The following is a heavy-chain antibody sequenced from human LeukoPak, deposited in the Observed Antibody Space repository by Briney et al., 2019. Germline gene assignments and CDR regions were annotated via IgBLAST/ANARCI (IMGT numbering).Heavy chain of an antibody. CDR1: GFTFSSYG. CDR2: IWNDGNDK. CDR3: ARDNSGSYSFVDY. J-gene: IGHJ4*02. D-gene: IGHD3-10*01. Sequence: GGSLRLSCEASGFTFSSYGMHWVRQAPGKGLERVAGIWNDGNDKYYADSVKGRFIISRDNSKNTLYLQMNSLRAEDTAVYYCARDNSGSYSFVDYWGQGTLVTVSS. V-gene: IGHV3-33*01.